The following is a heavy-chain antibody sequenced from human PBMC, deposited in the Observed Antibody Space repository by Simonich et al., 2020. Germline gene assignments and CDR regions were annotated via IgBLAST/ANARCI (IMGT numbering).Heavy chain of an antibody. J-gene: IGHJ6*02. V-gene: IGHV4-34*01. CDR2: INHSGST. D-gene: IGHD5-12*01. CDR1: GGSFSGYY. CDR3: ARDRVRDGYPAGDVDV. Sequence: QVQLQQWGAGLLTPSETLSLTCAVYGGSFSGYYWSWIRQPPGKGLGWIGKINHSGSTNYNPSLKGRVTISGDTSKNQFSLKLSSVTAADTAVYYCARDRVRDGYPAGDVDVWGQGTTVTVSS.